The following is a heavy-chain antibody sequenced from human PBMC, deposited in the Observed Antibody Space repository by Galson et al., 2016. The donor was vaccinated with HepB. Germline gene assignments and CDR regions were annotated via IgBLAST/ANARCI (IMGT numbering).Heavy chain of an antibody. D-gene: IGHD3-16*01. V-gene: IGHV4/OR15-8*01. CDR1: GDYVNGDRW. J-gene: IGHJ4*02. CDR3: ARVVQSGVWGYFSD. Sequence: SETLSLTCVVSGDYVNGDRWWSWLRQSPGTGLEWIGEILRNGRVNYNPSLKSRVTMSVDSSKNQLSLQLYSVTAADTALYFCARVVQSGVWGYFSDWGQGALVTVSS. CDR2: ILRNGRV.